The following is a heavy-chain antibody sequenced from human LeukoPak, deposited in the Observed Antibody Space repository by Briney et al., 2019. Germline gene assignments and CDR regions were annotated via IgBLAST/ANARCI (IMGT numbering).Heavy chain of an antibody. J-gene: IGHJ4*02. V-gene: IGHV3-33*01. CDR3: ARGSGLVVRGDYFDY. CDR2: IWYDGSNK. Sequence: PGGSLRLSCAASGFTFSRYGMHWVRQAPGKGLEWVAVIWYDGSNKYYADSVKGRVTISRDNSKNTLYLQMNSLRVEDTAVYYCARGSGLVVRGDYFDYWGQGTLVTVSS. D-gene: IGHD3-10*01. CDR1: GFTFSRYG.